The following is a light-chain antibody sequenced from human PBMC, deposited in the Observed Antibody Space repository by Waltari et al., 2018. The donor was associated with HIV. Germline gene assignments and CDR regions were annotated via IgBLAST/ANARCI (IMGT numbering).Light chain of an antibody. CDR1: SSNIGAAYD. CDR2: ADT. J-gene: IGLJ1*01. Sequence: QSMLTQPPSVSGAPGQSVTISCTGSSSNIGAAYDVHWYQQLPGTAPKLPVFADTSRPSRVPERFSGSRSGTSASLAITGLQAEDEADYYCCSYAGSYTYVFGTGTKVNVL. CDR3: CSYAGSYTYV. V-gene: IGLV1-40*01.